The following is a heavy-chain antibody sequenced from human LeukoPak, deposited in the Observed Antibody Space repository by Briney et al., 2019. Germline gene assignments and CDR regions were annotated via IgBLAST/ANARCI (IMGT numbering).Heavy chain of an antibody. CDR2: MNPNSGNT. V-gene: IGHV1-8*03. CDR3: ATSSGYYHSTLDY. D-gene: IGHD3-22*01. CDR1: GYTFTSYD. Sequence: GASVKVSCKASGYTFTSYDINWVRQATGQGLEWMGWMNPNSGNTGYAQRFQGRVTITRNTSISTAYMELSSLRSEDTAVYYCATSSGYYHSTLDYWGQGTLVTVSS. J-gene: IGHJ4*02.